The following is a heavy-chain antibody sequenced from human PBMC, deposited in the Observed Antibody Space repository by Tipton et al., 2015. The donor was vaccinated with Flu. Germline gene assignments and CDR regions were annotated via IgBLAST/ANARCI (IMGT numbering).Heavy chain of an antibody. Sequence: QLVQSGAEMKKPGESLKISCKGSGYSFTTYWIAWVRQMPGKGLEWMGIISPDDSDTRYSPSFQGQVTISADKSITTAYLQWSSLKASDTAMYYCVRSHFYDSSGQLDYWGQGTLVTVSS. D-gene: IGHD3-22*01. J-gene: IGHJ4*02. CDR2: ISPDDSDT. V-gene: IGHV5-51*03. CDR1: GYSFTTYW. CDR3: VRSHFYDSSGQLDY.